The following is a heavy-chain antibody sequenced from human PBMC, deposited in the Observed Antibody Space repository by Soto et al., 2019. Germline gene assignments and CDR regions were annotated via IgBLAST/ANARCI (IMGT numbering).Heavy chain of an antibody. J-gene: IGHJ4*02. V-gene: IGHV5-51*01. CDR3: ARLEYYGSTSYYEN. Sequence: GESLKISCKGSGYRFISYWIGWVRQMPWKGLEYMGIIYPADSETRYSPSFQGQVTISADKSISTAYLQWSSLEASDTAIYYCARLEYYGSTSYYENWGQGTLVTVSS. CDR2: IYPADSET. CDR1: GYRFISYW. D-gene: IGHD3-10*01.